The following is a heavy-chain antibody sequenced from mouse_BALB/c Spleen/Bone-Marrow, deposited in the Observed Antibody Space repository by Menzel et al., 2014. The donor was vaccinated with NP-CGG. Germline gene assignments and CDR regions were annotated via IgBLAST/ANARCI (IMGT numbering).Heavy chain of an antibody. CDR3: SRRCNYGYFYY. Sequence: QVQLKESGPSLVQPSQSLSITCTVSGFSLTSYGVHWVRQSPGKGLEWLGVIWRGGSTDYNAAFMSRLSITKDNSKSKDFFKMNILQADDTAIYYCSRRCNYGYFYYWGHGTTLTGSS. CDR2: IWRGGST. CDR1: GFSLTSYG. J-gene: IGHJ2*01. V-gene: IGHV2-5-1*01. D-gene: IGHD2-1*01.